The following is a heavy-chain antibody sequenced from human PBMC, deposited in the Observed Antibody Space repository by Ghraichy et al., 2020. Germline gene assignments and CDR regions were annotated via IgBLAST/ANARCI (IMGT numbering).Heavy chain of an antibody. V-gene: IGHV3-49*03. Sequence: GGSLRLSCTASGFTFGDYAMSWFRQAPGKGLEWVSSISKTSGGTTEYAASVKGRFTISRDDSKRIAYLQMNSLRTEDTAMYHCGRMADRWQTRGYFDYWGQGTLVAVSS. CDR3: GRMADRWQTRGYFDY. D-gene: IGHD4-23*01. CDR2: ISKTSGGTT. J-gene: IGHJ4*02. CDR1: GFTFGDYA.